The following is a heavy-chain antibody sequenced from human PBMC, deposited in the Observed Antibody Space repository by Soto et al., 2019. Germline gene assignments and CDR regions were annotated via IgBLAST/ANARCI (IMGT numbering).Heavy chain of an antibody. CDR3: ARYGSGSSVWFDP. V-gene: IGHV4-59*01. CDR2: IYYSGST. Sequence: QVQLQESGPGLVKPSETLSLTCTVSGGSMSSYYWSWIRQPPGKGLEWIGYIYYSGSTIYNPSLKSRVTISVDTSKNQFSLKLSSVTAADKAVYYCARYGSGSSVWFDPWGQGTLVTVSS. CDR1: GGSMSSYY. D-gene: IGHD3-10*01. J-gene: IGHJ5*02.